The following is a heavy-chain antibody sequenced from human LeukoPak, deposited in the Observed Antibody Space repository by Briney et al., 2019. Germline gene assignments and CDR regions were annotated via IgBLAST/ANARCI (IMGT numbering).Heavy chain of an antibody. CDR3: ARDSRVDCSGGSCTGWFDP. Sequence: SETLSLTCTVSGYSISSGYYWGWIRQPPGKGLEWIGSIYHSGSTYYNPSLKSRVTISVDTSKNQFSLKLSSVTAADTAVYYCARDSRVDCSGGSCTGWFDPWGQGTLVTVSS. CDR1: GYSISSGYY. CDR2: IYHSGST. V-gene: IGHV4-38-2*02. D-gene: IGHD2-15*01. J-gene: IGHJ5*02.